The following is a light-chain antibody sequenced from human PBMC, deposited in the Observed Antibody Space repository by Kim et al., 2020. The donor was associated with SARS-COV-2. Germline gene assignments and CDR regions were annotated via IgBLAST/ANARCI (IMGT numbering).Light chain of an antibody. CDR2: FDS. CDR3: QVWDTSSDYQYV. V-gene: IGLV3-21*04. Sequence: GRPARITCGGDNIGSNSVHWYQKKSGRAPVLVMYFDSDRPAEIPERFSASKSGNTATLTINKVEAGDEADYYCQVWDTSSDYQYVFGTGTKVTVL. J-gene: IGLJ1*01. CDR1: NIGSNS.